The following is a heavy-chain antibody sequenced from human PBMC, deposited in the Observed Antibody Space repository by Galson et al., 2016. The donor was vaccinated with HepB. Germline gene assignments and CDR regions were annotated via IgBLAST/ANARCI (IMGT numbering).Heavy chain of an antibody. CDR3: TRDGLGCCGVEP. CDR1: GVSFTGYS. J-gene: IGHJ5*02. CDR2: IHDSGNT. Sequence: SETLSLTCGVSGVSFTGYSWTWIRQVSGKGLEWIGEIHDSGNTNYNPSLRSRVTISLDTSKNQFSLQLNSVTAADTAVYYCTRDGLGCCGVEPWGQGTLVTVSS. V-gene: IGHV4-34*01. D-gene: IGHD3-16*01.